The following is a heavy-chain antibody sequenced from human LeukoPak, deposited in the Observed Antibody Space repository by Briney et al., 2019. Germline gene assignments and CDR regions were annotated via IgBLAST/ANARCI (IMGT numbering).Heavy chain of an antibody. CDR3: ARAPAVAGTSYYFDY. D-gene: IGHD6-19*01. CDR2: IYHSGST. V-gene: IGHV4-4*02. Sequence: PSGTLSLTCAVSGCSISSSNWWCWVRQPPGRGLEWIGEIYHSGSTNYNPSLKSRVTISVDKSKNQFSLKLSSVTAADTAVYYCARAPAVAGTSYYFDYWGQGTLVTVSS. CDR1: GCSISSSNW. J-gene: IGHJ4*02.